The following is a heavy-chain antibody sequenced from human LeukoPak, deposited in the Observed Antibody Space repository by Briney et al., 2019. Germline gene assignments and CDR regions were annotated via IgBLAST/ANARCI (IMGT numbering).Heavy chain of an antibody. Sequence: APVKVSCKASGYTFSSYGISWVRQATGQGLEWMGWMNPNSGNTGYAQKFQGRVTMTRNTSISTAYMELSSLRSEDTAVYYCARAGGYCGRISCPYYFDYWGQGSLVAVSS. J-gene: IGHJ4*02. V-gene: IGHV1-8*01. CDR2: MNPNSGNT. CDR3: ARAGGYCGRISCPYYFDY. CDR1: GYTFSSYG. D-gene: IGHD2-15*01.